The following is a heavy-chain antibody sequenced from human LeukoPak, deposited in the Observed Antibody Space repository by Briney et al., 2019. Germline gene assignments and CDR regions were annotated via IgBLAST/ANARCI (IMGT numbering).Heavy chain of an antibody. CDR3: ARRTDYCSGGSCYRNWFDP. CDR1: GFTFSTYA. CDR2: ISGSGGST. V-gene: IGHV3-23*01. J-gene: IGHJ5*02. Sequence: GGSLRLSCAASGFTFSTYAMSGVRQAPGKGLEWVSAISGSGGSTYYADSVKGRFTISRDNSKNTLYLQMNSLRAEDTAVYYCARRTDYCSGGSCYRNWFDPWGQGTLVTVSS. D-gene: IGHD2-15*01.